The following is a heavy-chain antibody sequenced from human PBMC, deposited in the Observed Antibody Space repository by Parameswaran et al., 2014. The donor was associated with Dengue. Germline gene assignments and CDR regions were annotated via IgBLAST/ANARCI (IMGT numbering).Heavy chain of an antibody. D-gene: IGHD4-17*01. CDR2: ISSSSSTI. Sequence: VRQAPGKGLEWVSYISSSSSTIYYADSVKGRFTISRDNAKNSLYLQMNSLRDEDTAVYYCARAGSTVIRYWGQGTLVTVSS. CDR3: ARAGSTVIRY. J-gene: IGHJ4*02. V-gene: IGHV3-48*02.